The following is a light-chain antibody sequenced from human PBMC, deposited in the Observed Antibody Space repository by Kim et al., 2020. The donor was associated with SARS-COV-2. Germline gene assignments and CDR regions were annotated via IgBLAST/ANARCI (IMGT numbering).Light chain of an antibody. CDR3: QSYDSSNQV. V-gene: IGLV6-57*01. J-gene: IGLJ3*02. CDR2: EDN. CDR1: SGSVASNY. Sequence: GKTVTIACTRSSGSVASNYVQWYHQRPGSSPTTVIYEDNQRPSGVPDRFSGSIDSSSNSASLTISGLKTEDEADYYCQSYDSSNQVFGGGTQLTFL.